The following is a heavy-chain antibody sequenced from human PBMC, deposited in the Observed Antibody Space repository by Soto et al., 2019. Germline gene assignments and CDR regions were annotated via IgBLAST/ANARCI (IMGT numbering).Heavy chain of an antibody. Sequence: GASVKVSCKTSGYTFSNYGLSWVRQAPGQGLEWMGWISPYNGDTRYAQIFQGRVSVTTDTSTSTTYLELRSLTSDDTAVYYCARGVSRIWGGFKCNDEYFQHGGRGTLFTVS. CDR1: GYTFSNYG. CDR2: ISPYNGDT. J-gene: IGHJ1*01. CDR3: ARGVSRIWGGFKCNDEYFQH. V-gene: IGHV1-18*01. D-gene: IGHD3-16*01.